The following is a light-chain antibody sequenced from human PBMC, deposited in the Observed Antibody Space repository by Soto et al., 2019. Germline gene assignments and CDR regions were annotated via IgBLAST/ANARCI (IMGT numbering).Light chain of an antibody. J-gene: IGKJ1*01. CDR1: QSLSSNY. CDR2: GAS. CDR3: QQYGSSPTWT. V-gene: IGKV3-20*01. Sequence: ESVLTQSPGTMVLSPGQRTTLSCRVSQSLSSNYLVWYQQKPGQAPRLLIYGASTRATGIPDRFSGSGSGTAFTLTISRLEPEDSAVYYCQQYGSSPTWTFGQGTKVDI.